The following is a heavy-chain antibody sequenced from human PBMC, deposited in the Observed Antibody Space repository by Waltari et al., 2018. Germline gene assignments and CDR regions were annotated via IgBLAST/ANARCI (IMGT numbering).Heavy chain of an antibody. V-gene: IGHV4-39*07. CDR3: ARDRCSGGSCYGDFDY. D-gene: IGHD2-15*01. J-gene: IGHJ4*02. CDR2: IYYSGST. CDR1: GGSISSSSYY. Sequence: QLQLQESGPGLVKPSETLSLTCTVSGGSISSSSYYWGWIRQPPGKGLEWIGSIYYSGSTYYNPSLKSRVTISVDTSKNQFSLKLSSVAAADTAVYYCARDRCSGGSCYGDFDYWGQGTLVTVSS.